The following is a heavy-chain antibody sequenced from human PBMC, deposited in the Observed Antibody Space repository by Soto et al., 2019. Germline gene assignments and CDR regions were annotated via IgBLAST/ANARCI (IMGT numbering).Heavy chain of an antibody. CDR3: ATSSSRRITMIVVVPIDI. D-gene: IGHD3-22*01. CDR2: INPRGGRT. J-gene: IGHJ3*02. CDR1: GYTFTNYY. V-gene: IGHV1-46*01. Sequence: ASVKVSCKASGYTFTNYYMHWVRQAPGQGLEWMGMINPRGGRTTYPQKFQGRVTMTTDTSTSTVYMELSSLRSEDTAVYYCATSSSRRITMIVVVPIDIWGQGTMVTVSS.